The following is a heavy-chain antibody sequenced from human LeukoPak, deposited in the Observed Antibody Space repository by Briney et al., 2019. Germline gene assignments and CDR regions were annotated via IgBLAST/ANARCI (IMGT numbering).Heavy chain of an antibody. CDR1: GFTFSSYG. V-gene: IGHV3-30*18. CDR3: VKVQYYDSSGYLDY. D-gene: IGHD3-22*01. CDR2: ISNDGSNK. Sequence: PGGSLRLSCAASGFTFSSYGMHWVRQAPGKGLEWVAVISNDGSNKYYADSVKGRFTISRDNSKNTLYLQMNSLRAEDTALYYCVKVQYYDSSGYLDYWGQGTLVTVSS. J-gene: IGHJ4*02.